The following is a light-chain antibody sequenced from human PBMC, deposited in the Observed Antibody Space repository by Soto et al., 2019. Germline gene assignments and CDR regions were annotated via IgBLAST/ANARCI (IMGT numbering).Light chain of an antibody. CDR1: SSHIGSNY. CDR3: AAWDDSLSGYV. J-gene: IGLJ1*01. V-gene: IGLV1-47*01. CDR2: RNN. Sequence: QSVLTQPPSASGTPGQRVTISCSGSSSHIGSNYVYWYQQLPGTAPKLLIYRNNQRPSGVPDRFSGSKSGTSASLAISGLRSEDEAEYYCAAWDDSLSGYVFGAGTKLTVL.